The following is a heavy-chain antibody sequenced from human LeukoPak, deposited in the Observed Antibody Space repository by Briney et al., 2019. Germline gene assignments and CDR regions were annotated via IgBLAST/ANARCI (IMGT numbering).Heavy chain of an antibody. Sequence: PSETLSLTCAVYGGSFSGYYWSWIRQPPGKGLEWIGEINHSGSTTNYNPSLKIRVTISVDTSKNEFSLKLSSVTAADTVVYYCARDDWGGLDAFDIWGQGTRVTVSS. D-gene: IGHD7-27*01. CDR2: INHSGSTT. J-gene: IGHJ3*02. CDR3: ARDDWGGLDAFDI. V-gene: IGHV4-34*01. CDR1: GGSFSGYY.